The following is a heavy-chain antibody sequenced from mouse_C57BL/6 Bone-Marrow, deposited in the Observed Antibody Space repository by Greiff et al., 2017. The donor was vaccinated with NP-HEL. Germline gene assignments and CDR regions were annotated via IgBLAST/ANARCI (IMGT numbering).Heavy chain of an antibody. Sequence: QVQLQQSGPELVKPGASVKISCKASGYTFSTSWMNWLKQRPGKGLEWIGRIYPGDGDTHYSGKFEGKATLTADKSSNSAYMQRSRLTSEDSAVYFCARGESWGAFFDNWCQGTTLTVSS. CDR1: GYTFSTSW. V-gene: IGHV1-82*01. D-gene: IGHD6-1*01. CDR2: IYPGDGDT. J-gene: IGHJ2*01. CDR3: ARGESWGAFFDN.